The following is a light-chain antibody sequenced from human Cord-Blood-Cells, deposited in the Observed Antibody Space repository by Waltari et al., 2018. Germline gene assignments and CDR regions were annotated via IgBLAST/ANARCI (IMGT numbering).Light chain of an antibody. Sequence: DIQMTQSPSTLSASVGARVTITCRASLSISSWLAWYQHKPGKAPKLLIYDGSSLESGVASRFSGSGSGTEFTLTIRSLQPDDFATYYGQQYKSYPWTFGQGTKVEIK. V-gene: IGKV1-5*01. CDR1: LSISSW. CDR3: QQYKSYPWT. J-gene: IGKJ1*01. CDR2: DGS.